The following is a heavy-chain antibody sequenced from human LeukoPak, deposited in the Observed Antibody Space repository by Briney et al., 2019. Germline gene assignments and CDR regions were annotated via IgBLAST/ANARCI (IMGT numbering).Heavy chain of an antibody. CDR1: GFTFRTYA. CDR3: AKGRSGWYEGLDY. J-gene: IGHJ4*02. Sequence: GGALRLSCTASGFTFRTYAMSWVRQAPGKGVERVSVISHGGDSAWYADSVKGRFTISKDTSKSTLFLQMSSLRADATAIYYCAKGRSGWYEGLDYWGQGILVTVSS. V-gene: IGHV3-23*01. D-gene: IGHD6-19*01. CDR2: ISHGGDSA.